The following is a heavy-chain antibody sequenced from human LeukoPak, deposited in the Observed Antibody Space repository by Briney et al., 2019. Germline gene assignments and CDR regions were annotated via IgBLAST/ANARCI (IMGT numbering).Heavy chain of an antibody. CDR2: INPSSGGT. CDR1: GYTFTDYY. Sequence: PRASVKVSCKASGYTFTDYYMHWVRQAPGQGLEWMGRINPSSGGTNYAQKFQGRVTMTRDTSISTAYMELSRLRSDDTAVYYCARVAAMVRGVIILYHFDYWGQGTLVTVSS. CDR3: ARVAAMVRGVIILYHFDY. D-gene: IGHD3-10*01. J-gene: IGHJ4*02. V-gene: IGHV1-2*06.